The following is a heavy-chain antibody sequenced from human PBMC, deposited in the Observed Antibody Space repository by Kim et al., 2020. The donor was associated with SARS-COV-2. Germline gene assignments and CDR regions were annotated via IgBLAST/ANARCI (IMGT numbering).Heavy chain of an antibody. Sequence: ASVKVSCKASGYTFTSYAMNWVRQAPGQGLEWMGWINTNTGNPTYAQGFTGRFVFSLDTSVSTAYLQISSLKAEDTAVYYCARDGRPVAGPNDYYYYYGMDVWGQGTTVTVSS. V-gene: IGHV7-4-1*02. J-gene: IGHJ6*02. CDR2: INTNTGNP. CDR3: ARDGRPVAGPNDYYYYYGMDV. CDR1: GYTFTSYA. D-gene: IGHD6-19*01.